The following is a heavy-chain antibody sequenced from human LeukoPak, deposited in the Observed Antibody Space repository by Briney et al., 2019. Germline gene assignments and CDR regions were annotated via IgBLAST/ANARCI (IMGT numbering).Heavy chain of an antibody. D-gene: IGHD3-22*01. J-gene: IGHJ4*02. CDR1: GYTFTSYY. Sequence: GASVKVSCKASGYTFTSYYMQWVRQAPGQGLEWMGIINPSGGSTSYAQKFQGRVTMTRDTSTSTVYMELSSLRSEDTAVYYCASGGSDSSGYYYPWYWGQGTLVTVSS. CDR3: ASGGSDSSGYYYPWY. V-gene: IGHV1-46*01. CDR2: INPSGGST.